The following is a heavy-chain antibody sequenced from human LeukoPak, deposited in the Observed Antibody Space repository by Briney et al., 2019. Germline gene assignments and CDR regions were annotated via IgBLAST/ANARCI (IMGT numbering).Heavy chain of an antibody. CDR1: GFTVSSTY. CDR3: ARDRGSSSWGYDAFDI. D-gene: IGHD6-13*01. Sequence: GGSLRLSCAASGFTVSSTYMNWVRQAPGKGLEWVSYISSSSSTIYYADSVKGRFTISRDNAKNSLYLQMNSLRDEDTAVYYCARDRGSSSWGYDAFDIWGQGTMVTVSS. V-gene: IGHV3-48*02. CDR2: ISSSSSTI. J-gene: IGHJ3*02.